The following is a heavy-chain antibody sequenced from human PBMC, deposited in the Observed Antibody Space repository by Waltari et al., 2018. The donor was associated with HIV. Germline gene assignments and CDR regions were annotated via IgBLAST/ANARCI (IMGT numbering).Heavy chain of an antibody. Sequence: QVQLVQSGGEVPKPGASVKVSCKASGYTFIDHGITWVRQAPGQGLEWMAWISPYNGNTDYAQRFQGRVSGTTDTSTNTAYMELRSLRSDDTAVYFCARVAGGDYFDYWGQGTLVTVSS. CDR1: GYTFIDHG. CDR2: ISPYNGNT. V-gene: IGHV1-18*01. J-gene: IGHJ4*02. D-gene: IGHD4-17*01. CDR3: ARVAGGDYFDY.